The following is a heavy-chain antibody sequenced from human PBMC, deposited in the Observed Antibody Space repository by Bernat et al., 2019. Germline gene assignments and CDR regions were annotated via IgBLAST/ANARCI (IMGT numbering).Heavy chain of an antibody. CDR3: AKESNYCSSTSCPFDY. D-gene: IGHD2-2*01. CDR2: SSGSGGST. J-gene: IGHJ4*02. CDR1: GFTFSSYA. V-gene: IGHV3-23*01. Sequence: EVQLLESGGGLVQPGGSLRLSCAASGFTFSSYAMSWVRQAPGKGLEWVSVSSGSGGSTYYADSVTGRFTISRDNSKNTLYLQMNSLRAEDTAVYYCAKESNYCSSTSCPFDYWGQGTLVTVSS.